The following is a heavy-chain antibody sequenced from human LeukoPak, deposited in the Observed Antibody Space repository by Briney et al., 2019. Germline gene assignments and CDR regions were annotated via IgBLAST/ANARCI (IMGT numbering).Heavy chain of an antibody. V-gene: IGHV1-18*01. CDR3: ARDRWELLGGDY. CDR2: ISAYNGNT. D-gene: IGHD1-26*01. CDR1: GYSFPSYG. J-gene: IGHJ4*02. Sequence: GESLKISWQGFGYSFPSYGISWVRQAPGQGLEWMGLISAYNGNTNYAQKLHGRVTMTTGTSTSTAYLELRSLRSDDTAVYYCARDRWELLGGDYWRQGTMVGVRS.